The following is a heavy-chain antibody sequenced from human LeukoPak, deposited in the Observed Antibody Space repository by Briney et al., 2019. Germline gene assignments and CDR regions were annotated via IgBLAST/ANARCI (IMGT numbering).Heavy chain of an antibody. CDR3: ARGSHVVPAAIIDY. CDR1: GYTFTNYG. D-gene: IGHD2-2*01. CDR2: ISAYNGYT. V-gene: IGHV1-18*01. Sequence: ASVKVSCKASGYTFTNYGFSWVRQAPGQGLEWMGWISAYNGYTDYAQKFQFRVTMTTDTSTSTAYLDLRSLKSDDTAVYYCARGSHVVPAAIIDYWGQGTLVTVSS. J-gene: IGHJ4*02.